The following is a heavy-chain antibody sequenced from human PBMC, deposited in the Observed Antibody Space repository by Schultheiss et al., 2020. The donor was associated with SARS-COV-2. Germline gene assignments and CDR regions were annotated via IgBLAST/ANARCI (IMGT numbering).Heavy chain of an antibody. Sequence: SVKVSCKASGYTFTSYAISWVRQAPGQGLEWMGGIIPIFGTANYAQKFQGRVTITADESTSTAYMELSSLRSEDTAVYYCALTTYSSSWYYFDYWGQGTLVTVSS. CDR2: IIPIFGTA. CDR1: GYTFTSYA. J-gene: IGHJ4*02. D-gene: IGHD6-13*01. V-gene: IGHV1-69*13. CDR3: ALTTYSSSWYYFDY.